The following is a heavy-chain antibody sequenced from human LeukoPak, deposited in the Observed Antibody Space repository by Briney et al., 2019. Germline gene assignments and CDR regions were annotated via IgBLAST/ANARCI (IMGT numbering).Heavy chain of an antibody. CDR1: GGSISTYY. D-gene: IGHD1-26*01. CDR2: IFATGRT. CDR3: ERENSASYREFDS. Sequence: SETLSLTCTVSGGSISTYYWSWIRRPAGKGLEWIGLIFATGRTNYDPSLMSRVTMSIDTSKNQFSLRLTSLTAADTAVYYCERENSASYREFDSWGQGTQVTVSS. V-gene: IGHV4-4*07. J-gene: IGHJ4*02.